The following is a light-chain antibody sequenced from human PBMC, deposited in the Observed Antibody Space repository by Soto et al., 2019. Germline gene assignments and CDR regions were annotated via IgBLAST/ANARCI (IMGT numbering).Light chain of an antibody. Sequence: QSVLTQSPSASASLGASVKVTCTLSSGYSSYAIAWHQQQPEKGPQYLMKLNSDGSHSKGDGIPDRFSGSSSGAERYPTISSLQSEDEADYYCQTWVGTYNVVFGGGTKVTVL. J-gene: IGLJ2*01. CDR3: QTWVGTYNVV. CDR2: LNSDGSH. V-gene: IGLV4-69*01. CDR1: SGYSSYA.